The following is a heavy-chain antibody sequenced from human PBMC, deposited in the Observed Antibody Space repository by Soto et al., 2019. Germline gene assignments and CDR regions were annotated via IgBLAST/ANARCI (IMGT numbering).Heavy chain of an antibody. Sequence: GGSLRLSCAASGLRFRSYGMHWVRQAPGEGLEWVAVIWYDGSKKYYVDSVKGRFTISRDNSKNTLYLQMNSLRAEDTAVYYCARDQDPPYYDILTGIYQSDYHEYYGMDVWGQGTTVSGSS. CDR3: ARDQDPPYYDILTGIYQSDYHEYYGMDV. D-gene: IGHD3-9*01. CDR1: GLRFRSYG. V-gene: IGHV3-33*01. CDR2: IWYDGSKK. J-gene: IGHJ6*02.